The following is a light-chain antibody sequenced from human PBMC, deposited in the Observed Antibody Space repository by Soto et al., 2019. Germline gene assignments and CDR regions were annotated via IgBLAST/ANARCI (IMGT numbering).Light chain of an antibody. V-gene: IGKV1-39*01. CDR3: QQSYSIPYT. CDR1: QGIGTY. J-gene: IGKJ2*01. CDR2: ASS. Sequence: IQLTQSPSSLSASVGDRVTVTCRASQGIGTYLVWYQQKSGKAPTVLIYASSTLQTGVPSRFSGSGSGTDFSLTISSLQPEDFATYYCQQSYSIPYTFGQGTKIEIK.